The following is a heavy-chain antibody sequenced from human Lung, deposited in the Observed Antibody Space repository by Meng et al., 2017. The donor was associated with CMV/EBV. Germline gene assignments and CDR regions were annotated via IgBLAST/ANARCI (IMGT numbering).Heavy chain of an antibody. D-gene: IGHD5-18*01. V-gene: IGHV3-7*01. J-gene: IGHJ4*02. CDR1: GFTFSSYW. CDR2: INRDGSAE. CDR3: ARLDVTGIQLWLSLDY. Sequence: ESXKISXAASGFTFSSYWMTWVRQAPGKGLEWVANINRDGSAEYYADSVKGRFTISRDNANNSLYLQMHSLRAEDTAVYYCARLDVTGIQLWLSLDYWGQGXLVTVSS.